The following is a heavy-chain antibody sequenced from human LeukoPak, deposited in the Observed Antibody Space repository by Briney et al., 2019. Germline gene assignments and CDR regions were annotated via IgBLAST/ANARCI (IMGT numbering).Heavy chain of an antibody. CDR3: AKAWAGLYYFDY. V-gene: IGHV3-30*02. D-gene: IGHD1-26*01. Sequence: GGSLRLSCAASGFTFSSYGMHWVRQAPGKGLEWVAFIRYDGSNKYYADFVKGRFTISRDNSKNTLYLQMNSLRAEDTAVYYCAKAWAGLYYFDYWGQGTLVTVSS. CDR2: IRYDGSNK. J-gene: IGHJ4*02. CDR1: GFTFSSYG.